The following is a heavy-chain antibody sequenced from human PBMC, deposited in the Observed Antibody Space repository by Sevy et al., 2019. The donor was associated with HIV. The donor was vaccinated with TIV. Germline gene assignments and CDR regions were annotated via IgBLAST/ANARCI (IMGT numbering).Heavy chain of an antibody. CDR3: ARIHIYSWSSYFDS. CDR1: GGSIASSNW. V-gene: IGHV4-4*02. Sequence: SETLSLTCAVSGGSIASSNWWSWVRQPPGKGLEWIGEVYHSGSVNLNPSLQSRVTISVDKSKNQFSLKLSSVTAADTAVYFCARIHIYSWSSYFDSRGQGALVTVSS. CDR2: VYHSGSV. D-gene: IGHD6-6*01. J-gene: IGHJ4*02.